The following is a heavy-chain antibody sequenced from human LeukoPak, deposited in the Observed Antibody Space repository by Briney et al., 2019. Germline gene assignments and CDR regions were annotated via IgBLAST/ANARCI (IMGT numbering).Heavy chain of an antibody. CDR3: ARGRDMISFGGIIAPFKY. Sequence: ASVKVSCEASGHTFTDYCMHWVRQAPGQGLEWVGWINPKSGGTNYAQKFKGRVTMTRDTSITTVYMELSSLRSDDTAVYYCARGRDMISFGGIIAPFKYWGQGTLVTVSS. CDR2: INPKSGGT. D-gene: IGHD3-16*02. J-gene: IGHJ4*02. CDR1: GHTFTDYC. V-gene: IGHV1-2*02.